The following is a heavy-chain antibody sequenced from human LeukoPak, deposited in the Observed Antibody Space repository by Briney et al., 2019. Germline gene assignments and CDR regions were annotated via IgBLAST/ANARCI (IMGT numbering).Heavy chain of an antibody. Sequence: PSETLSLTCTVSVYSISSGYYWGWIRQPPGKGLEWIGSIYHSGSTYYNPSLKSRVTISVDTSKNQFSLKLSSVTAADTAVYYCARVRGRQDINFDYWGQGTLVTVSS. CDR3: ARVRGRQDINFDY. J-gene: IGHJ4*02. D-gene: IGHD6-25*01. CDR1: VYSISSGYY. V-gene: IGHV4-38-2*02. CDR2: IYHSGST.